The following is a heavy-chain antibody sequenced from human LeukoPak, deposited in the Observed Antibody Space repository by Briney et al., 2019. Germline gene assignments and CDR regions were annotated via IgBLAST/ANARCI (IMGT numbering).Heavy chain of an antibody. Sequence: PSETLSLTCTVSGGSISTYYWSWIRQPPGKGLEWIGYIYYSGSTNYNPSLKSRVTISVDTSKNQFSLKLSSVTAADTAVYYCACGSSGYYDAFDIWGQGTMVTVSS. CDR2: IYYSGST. CDR1: GGSISTYY. J-gene: IGHJ3*02. V-gene: IGHV4-59*08. CDR3: ACGSSGYYDAFDI. D-gene: IGHD3-22*01.